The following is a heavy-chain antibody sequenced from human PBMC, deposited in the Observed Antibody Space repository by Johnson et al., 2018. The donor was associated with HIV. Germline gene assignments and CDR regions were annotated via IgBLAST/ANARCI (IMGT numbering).Heavy chain of an antibody. CDR2: IYSGGST. CDR3: ARGAGYNFWSGYYAGRNAFDI. D-gene: IGHD3-3*01. CDR1: GFTVSSNY. J-gene: IGHJ3*02. V-gene: IGHV3-53*01. Sequence: EVQLVESGGGLIQPGGSLRLSCVASGFTVSSNYMSWVRQAPGKGLEWVSVIYSGGSTYYADSVKGRFTISRDNSKNTLYLQMNSLRAGDTAVYYCARGAGYNFWSGYYAGRNAFDIWGQGTMVTVSS.